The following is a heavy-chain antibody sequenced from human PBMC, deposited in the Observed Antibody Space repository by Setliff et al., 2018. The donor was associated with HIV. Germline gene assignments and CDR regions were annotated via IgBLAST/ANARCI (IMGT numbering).Heavy chain of an antibody. V-gene: IGHV4-38-2*01. D-gene: IGHD2-8*01. CDR2: IYQSGSA. J-gene: IGHJ4*01. CDR1: GYSISSGNY. CDR3: ARLGDFSYSSRYLYAFDF. Sequence: PSETLSLTCAVSGYSISSGNYWGWIRQPPGKGLEWIGSIYQSGSAYYNPSPKSRVTISIDASNNQFSLKLSSVTAADTALYFCARLGDFSYSSRYLYAFDFWGHGALVTVS.